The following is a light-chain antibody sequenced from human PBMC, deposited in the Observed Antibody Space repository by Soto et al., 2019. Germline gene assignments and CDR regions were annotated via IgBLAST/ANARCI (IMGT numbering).Light chain of an antibody. CDR3: QSYDSSLSGPL. CDR1: SSNIGAGYD. Sequence: QSVLTQPPSVSGAPGQRVTISCTGSSSNIGAGYDVHWYQQLPGTAPNLLIYGNSNRPSGVPDRFSGSKSGTSASLAITGLQAEDEADYYCQSYDSSLSGPLFGGGTKVTVL. J-gene: IGLJ2*01. CDR2: GNS. V-gene: IGLV1-40*01.